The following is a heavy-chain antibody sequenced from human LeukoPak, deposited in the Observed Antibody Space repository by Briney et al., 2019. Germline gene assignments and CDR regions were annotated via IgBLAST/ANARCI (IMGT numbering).Heavy chain of an antibody. V-gene: IGHV3-23*01. Sequence: GGSLRLSCAASGSTFNNHAMNWVRQAPGKGLEWVSATSGSGDTTYYAHSVQGRFTISRDNSKNMVFLQMNSLRVDDTAVYYCAKAADWLATDYIDYWGQGTLVTVSS. CDR1: GSTFNNHA. J-gene: IGHJ4*02. D-gene: IGHD3-9*01. CDR2: TSGSGDTT. CDR3: AKAADWLATDYIDY.